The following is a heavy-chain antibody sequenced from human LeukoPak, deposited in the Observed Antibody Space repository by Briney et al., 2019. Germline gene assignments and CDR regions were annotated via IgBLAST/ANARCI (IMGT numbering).Heavy chain of an antibody. CDR3: AVVYETPRAWAFDY. D-gene: IGHD2-2*01. V-gene: IGHV1-2*02. CDR2: INPNSGGT. J-gene: IGHJ4*02. Sequence: ASVKVSCKASGYTFTGYYMHWVRQAPGQGLEWMGWINPNSGGTNYAQKFQGRVTMTRDTSISTAYMELSRLRSDDTAVYYCAVVYETPRAWAFDYWGQGTLVTVSS. CDR1: GYTFTGYY.